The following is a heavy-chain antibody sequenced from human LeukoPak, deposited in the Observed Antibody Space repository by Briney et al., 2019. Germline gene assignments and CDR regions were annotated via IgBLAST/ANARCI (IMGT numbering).Heavy chain of an antibody. J-gene: IGHJ6*02. V-gene: IGHV1-18*01. Sequence: GASVKVSCKASGYTFTSYGISWVRQAPGQGLEWMGWISAYNGNTNYAQKLQGRVTMTTDTSTSTAYMELRSLRSDDTAVYYCARVYDDFWSGYPGYYYYYGMDVWGQGTTVTVSS. CDR2: ISAYNGNT. CDR1: GYTFTSYG. CDR3: ARVYDDFWSGYPGYYYYYGMDV. D-gene: IGHD3-3*01.